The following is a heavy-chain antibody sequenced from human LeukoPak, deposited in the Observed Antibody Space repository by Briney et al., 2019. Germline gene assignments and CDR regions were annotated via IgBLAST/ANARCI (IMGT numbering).Heavy chain of an antibody. J-gene: IGHJ4*02. Sequence: GRSLRLSCAASGFTFSSYGMHWVRQAPGKGLEWVAVIWYDGSNKYYADSVKGRFTISRDNSKNTLYLQMNSLRAEDTAVYYCARSGGYSGYVFQYYFDYWGQGTLVTVSS. CDR1: GFTFSSYG. D-gene: IGHD5-12*01. CDR2: IWYDGSNK. CDR3: ARSGGYSGYVFQYYFDY. V-gene: IGHV3-33*01.